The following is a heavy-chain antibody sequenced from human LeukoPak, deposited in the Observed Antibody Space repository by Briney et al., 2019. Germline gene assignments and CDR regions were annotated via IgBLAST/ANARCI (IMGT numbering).Heavy chain of an antibody. J-gene: IGHJ4*02. CDR2: IYYSGST. CDR1: GGSISSYY. Sequence: SETLSLTCTVSGGSISSYYWSWLRQPPGKGLEWIGYIYYSGSTNYNPSLKSRVTISVDTSKNQFSLKLSSVTAADTAVYYCAREDGYMLYWGQGTLVTVSS. V-gene: IGHV4-59*01. CDR3: AREDGYMLY. D-gene: IGHD5-24*01.